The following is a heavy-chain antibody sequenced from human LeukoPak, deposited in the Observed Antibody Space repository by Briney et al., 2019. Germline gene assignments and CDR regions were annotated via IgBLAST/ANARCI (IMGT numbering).Heavy chain of an antibody. V-gene: IGHV1-69*04. D-gene: IGHD3-3*01. J-gene: IGHJ4*02. CDR1: GGVFSYLA. CDR3: ASGYYDDLTATDFDY. Sequence: ASVKVSCKASGGVFSYLAFSWVRQAPGQGLEWMGRIIPLIEVTTYAQNFQGRVAITADKSTSTAYMEVRSLTFADTAVYYCASGYYDDLTATDFDYWGQGTLVTVSS. CDR2: IIPLIEVT.